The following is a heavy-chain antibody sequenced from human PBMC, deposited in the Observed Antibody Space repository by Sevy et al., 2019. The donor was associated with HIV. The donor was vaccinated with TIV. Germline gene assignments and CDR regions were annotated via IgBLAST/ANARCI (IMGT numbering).Heavy chain of an antibody. D-gene: IGHD6-6*01. CDR2: INPSGGYT. CDR1: GYTFTSYY. CDR3: AREGSSLSKFTWFDP. V-gene: IGHV1-46*03. J-gene: IGHJ5*02. Sequence: ASVKVSCKASGYTFTSYYMHWVRQAPGQGLEWMGIINPSGGYTTYAQKFQGRVTMTRDTSTSTVYMELSSLRSEDTAVYYCAREGSSLSKFTWFDPWGQGTLVTVSS.